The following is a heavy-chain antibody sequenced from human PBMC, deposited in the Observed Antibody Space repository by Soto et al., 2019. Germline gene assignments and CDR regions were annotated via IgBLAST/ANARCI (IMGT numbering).Heavy chain of an antibody. D-gene: IGHD6-13*01. J-gene: IGHJ4*02. CDR1: AFSVSSNY. CDR2: IYTGGST. V-gene: IGHV3-66*01. Sequence: GGSLRLSCAASAFSVSSNYMSWVRQAPGKGLEWVSIIYTGGSTYYADSVKGRFTISRDNSKNTLFLQMNSLRAEDTAVYYCARGIAKYYFDYWGQGTLVTVSS. CDR3: ARGIAKYYFDY.